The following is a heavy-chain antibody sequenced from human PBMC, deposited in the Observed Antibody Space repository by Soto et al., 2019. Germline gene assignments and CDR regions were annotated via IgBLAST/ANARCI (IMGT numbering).Heavy chain of an antibody. CDR2: IFYTGST. CDR3: AREFSNSPEAFDS. J-gene: IGHJ4*02. D-gene: IGHD6-6*01. Sequence: SETLSLTCTVSGGSVNSDNYYWSWIRQPPGRGLEWIGYIFYTGSTNYNPSLKSRVTISIDTSRNQFSLKLSSVTAADTAVYYCAREFSNSPEAFDSWGQGSLVTVSS. V-gene: IGHV4-61*01. CDR1: GGSVNSDNYY.